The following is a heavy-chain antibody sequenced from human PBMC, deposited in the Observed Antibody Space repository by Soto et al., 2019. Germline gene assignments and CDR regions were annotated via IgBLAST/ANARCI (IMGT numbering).Heavy chain of an antibody. J-gene: IGHJ4*02. CDR3: ARGPTYYDFWSGYYLT. CDR2: INHSGST. CDR1: GGSFSGYY. D-gene: IGHD3-3*01. V-gene: IGHV4-34*01. Sequence: LTCAVYGGSFSGYYWSWIRQPPGKGLEWIGEINHSGSTNYNPSLKSRVTISVDTSKNQFSLKLSSVTAADTAVYYCARGPTYYDFWSGYYLTWGQGTLVTVSS.